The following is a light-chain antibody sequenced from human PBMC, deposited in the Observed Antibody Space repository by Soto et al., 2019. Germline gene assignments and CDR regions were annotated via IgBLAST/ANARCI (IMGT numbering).Light chain of an antibody. J-gene: IGLJ2*01. V-gene: IGLV2-14*03. CDR1: KDDIGDYNL. Sequence: QSVLTQPASVSGSPGQSITISCTGTKDDIGDYNLVSWYHQRPGNAPKLIIFDVSDRPAGVSDRFSASKSGNTASLTISGLQAEDEGDYYCTSYSITSALEVFGGGTKVTVL. CDR2: DVS. CDR3: TSYSITSALEV.